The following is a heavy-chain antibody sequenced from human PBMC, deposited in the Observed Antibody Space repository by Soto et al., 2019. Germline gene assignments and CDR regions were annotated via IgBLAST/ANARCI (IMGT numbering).Heavy chain of an antibody. CDR3: VKGSDVARQELDY. CDR1: GFTFSNFG. J-gene: IGHJ4*02. CDR2: ISADGSDK. V-gene: IGHV3-30*18. D-gene: IGHD3-3*01. Sequence: ESAGGVVQPGRSLRLSCAASGFTFSNFGMHWVRQAPGKGLEWVAAISADGSDKYFSGSVKGRFTISRDNSKNTLFLQMNSLRVEDTAVYYCVKGSDVARQELDYWGQGTLVTVSS.